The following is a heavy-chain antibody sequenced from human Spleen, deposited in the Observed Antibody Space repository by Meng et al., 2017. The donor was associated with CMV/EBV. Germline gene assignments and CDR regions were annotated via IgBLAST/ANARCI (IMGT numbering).Heavy chain of an antibody. CDR3: ARDFRGVGELHY. CDR1: GYPFTTYY. D-gene: IGHD1-26*01. J-gene: IGHJ4*02. V-gene: IGHV1-46*01. CDR2: INPRGGIT. Sequence: CKASGYPFTTYYMHWVRQAPGQRLEWMGIINPRGGITDYAQKFQGRVTLTTDTSTSTVYMELRSLRSEDTALYYCARDFRGVGELHYWGQGTLVTVSS.